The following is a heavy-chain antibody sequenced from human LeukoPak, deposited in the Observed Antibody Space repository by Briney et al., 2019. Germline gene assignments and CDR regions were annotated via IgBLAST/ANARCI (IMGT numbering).Heavy chain of an antibody. J-gene: IGHJ6*03. Sequence: ASVKVSCKASGYTFTSYGISWVRQAPGQGLEWMGWINPNSGGTNYAQKFQGRVTMTRDTSISTAYMELSRLRSDDTAVYYCARSQDEYYYDSSGYYPRHYYYMDVWGKGTTVTISS. CDR1: GYTFTSYG. CDR3: ARSQDEYYYDSSGYYPRHYYYMDV. CDR2: INPNSGGT. D-gene: IGHD3-22*01. V-gene: IGHV1-2*02.